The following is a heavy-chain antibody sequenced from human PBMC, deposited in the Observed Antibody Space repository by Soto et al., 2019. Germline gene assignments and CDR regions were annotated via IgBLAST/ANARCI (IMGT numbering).Heavy chain of an antibody. CDR3: ARVSEPDFWSGTLYYYYYYMDV. Sequence: GGSLRLSCAASGFTFSDYYMSWIRQAPGKGLEWVSYISSSGSTIYYADSVEGRFTISRDNAKNSLYLQMNSLRAEDTAVYYCARVSEPDFWSGTLYYYYYYMDVWGKGTTVTVSS. CDR2: ISSSGSTI. J-gene: IGHJ6*03. CDR1: GFTFSDYY. D-gene: IGHD3-3*01. V-gene: IGHV3-11*01.